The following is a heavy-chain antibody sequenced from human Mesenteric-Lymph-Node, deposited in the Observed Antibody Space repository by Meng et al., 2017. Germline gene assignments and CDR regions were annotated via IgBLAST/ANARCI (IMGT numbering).Heavy chain of an antibody. J-gene: IGHJ6*02. CDR3: ASDCSGGSCPLTVGDYYYGMDV. CDR2: INAGNGNT. V-gene: IGHV1-3*01. CDR1: GYTLTSYA. D-gene: IGHD2-15*01. Sequence: ASVKVSCKASGYTLTSYAMHWVRQAPGQRLEGMGWINAGNGNTKYSQKFQGRVTITADESTSTAYMELSSLRSEDTAVYYCASDCSGGSCPLTVGDYYYGMDVWGQGTTVTVSS.